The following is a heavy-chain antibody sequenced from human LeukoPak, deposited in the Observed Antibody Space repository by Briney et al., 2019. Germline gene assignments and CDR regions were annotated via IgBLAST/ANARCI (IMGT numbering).Heavy chain of an antibody. J-gene: IGHJ4*02. V-gene: IGHV3-7*01. CDR3: ARDWSDTGLASIDY. Sequence: GGSLRLSCAASGFTFSIHWMSWVRQAPGRGLEWVANIKPDGSEQYYVDSVKGRFTISRDSAKNSLYLQMNSLTADDTAVYYCARDWSDTGLASIDYWGQGTLVTVSP. CDR1: GFTFSIHW. CDR2: IKPDGSEQ. D-gene: IGHD5-18*01.